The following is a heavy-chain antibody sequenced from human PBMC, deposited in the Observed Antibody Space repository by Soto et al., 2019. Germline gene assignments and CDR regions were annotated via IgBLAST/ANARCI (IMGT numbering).Heavy chain of an antibody. Sequence: SVKVSCKASGGTFSSYAISWVRQAPGQGLEWMGGIIPIFGTANYAQKFQGRVTITADESTSTAYMELSSLRSEDTAVYYCARPRDSSGYLLDYWGQGTLVTVSS. CDR3: ARPRDSSGYLLDY. V-gene: IGHV1-69*13. CDR1: GGTFSSYA. CDR2: IIPIFGTA. J-gene: IGHJ4*02. D-gene: IGHD3-22*01.